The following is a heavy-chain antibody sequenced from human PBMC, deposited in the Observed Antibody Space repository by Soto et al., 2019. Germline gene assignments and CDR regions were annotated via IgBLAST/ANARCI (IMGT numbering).Heavy chain of an antibody. CDR3: VSQRTSVLTQAYFDY. D-gene: IGHD2-8*01. CDR1: GGSVSNSNYY. J-gene: IGHJ4*02. Sequence: SETLSLTCTVSGGSVSNSNYYWGWIRQSPGKGLEWIGSVYYRGRSYSKSSVKSRVAISVDTSKNQFSLNLNSVTASDTAVYYCVSQRTSVLTQAYFDYWGPGALVTVSS. CDR2: VYYRGRS. V-gene: IGHV4-39*01.